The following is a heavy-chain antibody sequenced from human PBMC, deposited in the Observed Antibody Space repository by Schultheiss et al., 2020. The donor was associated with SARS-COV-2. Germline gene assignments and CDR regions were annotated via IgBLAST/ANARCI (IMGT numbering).Heavy chain of an antibody. CDR3: ARDRDWGTNDC. D-gene: IGHD3-16*01. Sequence: GSLRLSCAVSGGSFSGYSWSWLRQPPGKGLEWIGEINHSGSTTYNPSLKSRVSISVHTSMNLFSLELSSVTAADTAVYYCARDRDWGTNDCWGQGTLVTVAS. CDR1: GGSFSGYS. V-gene: IGHV4-34*01. J-gene: IGHJ4*02. CDR2: INHSGST.